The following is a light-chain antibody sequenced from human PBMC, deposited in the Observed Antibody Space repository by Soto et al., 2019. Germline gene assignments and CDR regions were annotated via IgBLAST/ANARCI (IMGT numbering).Light chain of an antibody. CDR2: AAS. J-gene: IGKJ1*01. Sequence: DIQITQSPSSLSASVGDRVTITCRASQSISSYLNWYQQKPGKAPKLLIYAASSLQSGVPSRFSGSGSGTDFTLTISSLQPEDFATYYCQQSYSTFSWTFGQGTNVEIK. CDR1: QSISSY. CDR3: QQSYSTFSWT. V-gene: IGKV1-39*01.